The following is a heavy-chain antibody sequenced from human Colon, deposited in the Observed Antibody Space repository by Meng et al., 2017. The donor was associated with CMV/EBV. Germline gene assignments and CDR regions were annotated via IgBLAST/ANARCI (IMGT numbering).Heavy chain of an antibody. CDR3: ATAAECRDTSCYFDL. V-gene: IGHV1-69*10. Sequence: SGGTLSSSAIDWVRQAPGKGLEWMGGIIPLLNIAEYAQKFQGRVTITADQSTNIAYMELSSLRSEDTAVYYCATAAECRDTSCYFDLWGQGTLVTVSS. CDR1: GGTLSSSA. CDR2: IIPLLNIA. J-gene: IGHJ4*02. D-gene: IGHD2-2*01.